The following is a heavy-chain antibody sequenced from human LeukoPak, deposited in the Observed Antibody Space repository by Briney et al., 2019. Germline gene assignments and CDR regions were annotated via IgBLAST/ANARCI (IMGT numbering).Heavy chain of an antibody. J-gene: IGHJ4*01. CDR1: GFTFISYG. CDR3: ARELPREVTLDY. CDR2: INTDGIST. D-gene: IGHD2-21*02. Sequence: AGSLRLSCAVSGFTFISYGMQWVRQAPGKGLAWVSRINTDGISTTYADSVKGRFTISRDNAKNTLYLQMNSLRAEDTAVYYCARELPREVTLDYWGQGTLVTVSS. V-gene: IGHV3-74*01.